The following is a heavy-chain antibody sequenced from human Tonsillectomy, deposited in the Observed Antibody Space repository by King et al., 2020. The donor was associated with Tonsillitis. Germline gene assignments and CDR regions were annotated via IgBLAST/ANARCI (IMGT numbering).Heavy chain of an antibody. Sequence: QLQESGPGLVKPSETLSLTCTVSGGSISSYYWSWIRQPPGKGLEWIGYIYYSGSTNYNPSLKSRVTISVDTSKNQFSLKLSSVTAADTAVYYCARQTKVYGSGSYYKTYCFDYWGQGTLVTVSS. J-gene: IGHJ4*02. V-gene: IGHV4-59*08. CDR2: IYYSGST. CDR1: GGSISSYY. D-gene: IGHD3-10*01. CDR3: ARQTKVYGSGSYYKTYCFDY.